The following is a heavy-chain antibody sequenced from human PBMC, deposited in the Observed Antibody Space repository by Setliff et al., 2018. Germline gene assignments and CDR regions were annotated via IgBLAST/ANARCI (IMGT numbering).Heavy chain of an antibody. J-gene: IGHJ6*02. Sequence: SETLSLTCAVYGGSFSAYYWSWVRQPPGKGLEWIGEIYHSGSTKYNPSLKSRVTISVDKSKNQFSLKLSSVTAADTAVYYCARSSYSGSYLNVWGQGTTVTVSS. CDR3: ARSSYSGSYLNV. D-gene: IGHD1-26*01. V-gene: IGHV4-34*01. CDR1: GGSFSAYY. CDR2: IYHSGST.